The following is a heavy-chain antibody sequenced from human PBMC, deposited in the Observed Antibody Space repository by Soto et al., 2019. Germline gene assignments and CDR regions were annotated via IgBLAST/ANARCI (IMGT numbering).Heavy chain of an antibody. V-gene: IGHV4-4*07. CDR1: GGSISSYY. J-gene: IGHJ5*02. D-gene: IGHD6-13*01. Sequence: SETLSLTCTVSGGSISSYYWSWIRQPAGKGLEWIGRLYTSGSTSYNPCLKSRVTMSVETSKNQFQLKLSSVTAADTAVYYCARDIAAAVFDPWGQGTVVTVS. CDR3: ARDIAAAVFDP. CDR2: LYTSGST.